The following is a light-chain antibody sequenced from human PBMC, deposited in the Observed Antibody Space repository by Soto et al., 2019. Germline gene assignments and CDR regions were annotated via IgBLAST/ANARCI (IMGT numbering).Light chain of an antibody. V-gene: IGKV2-28*01. CDR3: RKALQTRT. J-gene: IGKJ1*01. Sequence: IVMTQSPISLAVTPGEPASISCRSSQRLLHSNGYNYLDWYLQKPGQSPQLLIYLGSNRASGVPDRLSGSGSGTDFTLKISRVEPQDVGVYYYRKALQTRTFGPGTKVDI. CDR1: QRLLHSNGYNY. CDR2: LGS.